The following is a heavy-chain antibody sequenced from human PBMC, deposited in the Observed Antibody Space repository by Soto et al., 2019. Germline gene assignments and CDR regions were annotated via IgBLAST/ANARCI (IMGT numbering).Heavy chain of an antibody. J-gene: IGHJ5*02. CDR2: IYYSGTS. CDR3: ARGHLVLRYFDSYGQPNWFDP. D-gene: IGHD3-9*01. CDR1: GGSISDDTYY. Sequence: SETLSLTCTVSGGSISDDTYYWGWIRQPPGKGLEWIGSIYYSGTSSYNPSLESRVTMSVDTSKKQLSLRLSSVTAADTAVYYCARGHLVLRYFDSYGQPNWFDPWGQGTLVTVSS. V-gene: IGHV4-39*01.